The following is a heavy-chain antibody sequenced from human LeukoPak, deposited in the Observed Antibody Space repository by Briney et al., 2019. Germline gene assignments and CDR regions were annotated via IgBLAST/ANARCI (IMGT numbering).Heavy chain of an antibody. Sequence: GGSLRLSCAASGFTFSSYAMHWVRQAPGKGLEWVAVISYDGSNKYYADSVKGRFTISRDNSKNTLYLQMNSLRAEDTAVYYCASGFKTYFDYWGQGTLVTVSS. CDR1: GFTFSSYA. CDR2: ISYDGSNK. V-gene: IGHV3-30-3*01. CDR3: ASGFKTYFDY. J-gene: IGHJ4*02.